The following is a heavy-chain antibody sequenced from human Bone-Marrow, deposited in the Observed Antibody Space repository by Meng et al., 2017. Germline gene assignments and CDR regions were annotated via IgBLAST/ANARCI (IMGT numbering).Heavy chain of an antibody. J-gene: IGHJ5*02. CDR3: ATGETRYWFDP. CDR1: GFTVSSKY. D-gene: IGHD1-26*01. Sequence: EVELGGAGGGLVKRGGSLRLSCAASGFTVSSKYMSWVRQSPGKGLEWVSVMYSGGDTHYTDSVKGRFTISRDNSKNTLYLQMNNLRAEDTAVYYCATGETRYWFDPWGQGTLVTVSS. V-gene: IGHV3-53*01. CDR2: MYSGGDT.